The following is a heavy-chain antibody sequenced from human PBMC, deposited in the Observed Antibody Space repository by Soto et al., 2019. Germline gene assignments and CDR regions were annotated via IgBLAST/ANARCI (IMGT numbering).Heavy chain of an antibody. Sequence: ALRLSCAASGFTFSDYYMSWIRQAPGKGLEWVSYISSSGSTIYYADSVKGRFTISRDNAKNSLYLQMNSLRAEDTAVYYCARDLKLTMTTVTYYGMDVWGQGTTVTVSS. CDR3: ARDLKLTMTTVTYYGMDV. CDR1: GFTFSDYY. J-gene: IGHJ6*02. V-gene: IGHV3-11*01. D-gene: IGHD4-17*01. CDR2: ISSSGSTI.